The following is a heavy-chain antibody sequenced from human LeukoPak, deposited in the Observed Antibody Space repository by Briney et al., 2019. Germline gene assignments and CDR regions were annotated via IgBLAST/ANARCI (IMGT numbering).Heavy chain of an antibody. D-gene: IGHD1-14*01. V-gene: IGHV1-69*06. CDR1: GGTFSSYA. J-gene: IGHJ3*02. CDR3: ARHNKKGGRAFDI. CDR2: IIPIFGTA. Sequence: ASVKVSCKASGGTFSSYAISWVRQAPGQGLEWMGGIIPIFGTANYAQKFQGRVTITADKSTSTVYMELSSLRSKDTAVYYCARHNKKGGRAFDIWGRGTMVTVSS.